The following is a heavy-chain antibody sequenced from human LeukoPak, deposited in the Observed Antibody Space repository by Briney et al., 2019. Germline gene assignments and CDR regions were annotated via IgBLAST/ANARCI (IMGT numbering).Heavy chain of an antibody. CDR2: ISGSGGST. D-gene: IGHD3-22*01. V-gene: IGHV3-23*01. Sequence: GVLRLSCAASGFTFSSYAMSWVRQAPGKGLEWVSAISGSGGSTYYADSVKGRFTISRDNSKNTLYLQMNSLRAEDTAVYYCAKDRDSSGYYFGRPYYFDYWGQGTLVTVSS. CDR3: AKDRDSSGYYFGRPYYFDY. J-gene: IGHJ4*02. CDR1: GFTFSSYA.